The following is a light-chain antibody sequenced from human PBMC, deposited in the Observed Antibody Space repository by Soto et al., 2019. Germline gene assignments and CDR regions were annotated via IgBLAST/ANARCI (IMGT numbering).Light chain of an antibody. J-gene: IGLJ1*01. CDR2: DVN. CDR3: SSYTRSSTYV. CDR1: SSDVGVYNY. Sequence: QSALTQPASVSGSPGQSITISCTGTSSDVGVYNYVSWYQQHPNKAPKLMIYDVNNRPSGVSNRFSGSKSGNTASLTISGLQAEDDSDYYCSSYTRSSTYVFGTGTKVTVL. V-gene: IGLV2-14*01.